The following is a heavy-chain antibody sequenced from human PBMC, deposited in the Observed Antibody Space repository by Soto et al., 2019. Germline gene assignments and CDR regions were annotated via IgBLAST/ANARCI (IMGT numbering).Heavy chain of an antibody. CDR1: GGSITDYY. D-gene: IGHD3-16*01. CDR3: ARAFAGFGAYWYFDL. CDR2: GYHSVSI. V-gene: IGHV4-59*01. J-gene: IGHJ2*01. Sequence: PSETLSLTCTVSGGSITDYYWSWIRQPPGKALEWIGYGYHSVSIHYNPSLKTRVTIPVDTSENQFSLRLSSVTAADTAVYYCARAFAGFGAYWYFDLWGQGNLVTVSS.